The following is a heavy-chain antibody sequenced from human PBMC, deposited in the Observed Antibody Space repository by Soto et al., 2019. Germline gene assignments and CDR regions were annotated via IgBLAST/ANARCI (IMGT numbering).Heavy chain of an antibody. CDR1: GGSFNPYY. Sequence: QVQLQESGPGLVKTSETLSLTCTVSGGSFNPYYWSWIRQPPGKGLEWIGYILYSGNTKYNPSLKIRVTISVDTSKTQISLKLSSGTAADTAVYYCAREGGGDRFDYWGQGTLVTVSS. V-gene: IGHV4-59*01. J-gene: IGHJ4*02. D-gene: IGHD3-16*01. CDR3: AREGGGDRFDY. CDR2: ILYSGNT.